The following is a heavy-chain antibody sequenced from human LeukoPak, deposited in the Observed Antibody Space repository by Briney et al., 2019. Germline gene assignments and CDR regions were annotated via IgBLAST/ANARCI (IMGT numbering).Heavy chain of an antibody. J-gene: IGHJ5*02. D-gene: IGHD3-10*01. Sequence: PGRSLRLSCAASGFTFSSYAMHWVRQAPGKGLEGGAVISYDESNKYYAYSANVRFTISRDNSKNTHDLQMIILIAEDTAVYYCARELLWFGESGGDPWGQGTLVTV. CDR1: GFTFSSYA. CDR2: ISYDESNK. V-gene: IGHV3-30*04. CDR3: ARELLWFGESGGDP.